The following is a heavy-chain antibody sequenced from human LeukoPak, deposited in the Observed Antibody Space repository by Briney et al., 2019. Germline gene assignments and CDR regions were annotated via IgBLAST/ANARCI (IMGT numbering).Heavy chain of an antibody. CDR3: ARLSLGYCSSTSCYASDY. D-gene: IGHD2-2*01. Sequence: ASVKVSCKASGYTFTSYGISWVRQAPGQGLEWMGWISAYNGNTNYAQKLQGRVTMTTDTSMSTAYMELRSLRSDDTAVYYCARLSLGYCSSTSCYASDYWGQGTLVTVSS. CDR2: ISAYNGNT. CDR1: GYTFTSYG. J-gene: IGHJ4*02. V-gene: IGHV1-18*04.